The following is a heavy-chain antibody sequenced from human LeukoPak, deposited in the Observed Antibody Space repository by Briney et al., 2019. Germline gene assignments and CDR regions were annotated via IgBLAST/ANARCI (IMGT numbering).Heavy chain of an antibody. Sequence: SGTLSLTCTVSGGSIRSSNWWSWVRQPPGKGLECIGEIHHSGTTNYNPSLKSRVTISVDTSKNQFSLKLSSVTAADTAVYYCASRKLGNDYWGQGTLVTVSS. CDR3: ASRKLGNDY. CDR1: GGSIRSSNW. J-gene: IGHJ4*02. CDR2: IHHSGTT. D-gene: IGHD7-27*01. V-gene: IGHV4-4*02.